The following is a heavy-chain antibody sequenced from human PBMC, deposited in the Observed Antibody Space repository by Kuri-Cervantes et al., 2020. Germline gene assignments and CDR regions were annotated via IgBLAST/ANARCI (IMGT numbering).Heavy chain of an antibody. CDR2: INPNSGGT. J-gene: IGHJ4*02. Sequence: ASVKVSCKASGYTFTSYDINWVRQATGQGLEWMGWINPNSGGTNYAQKFQGRVTMTRDTSISTAYMELSRLRSDDTAVYYCARDLWRARDYYDSSAKGHFDYWGQGTLVTVSS. D-gene: IGHD3-22*01. CDR3: ARDLWRARDYYDSSAKGHFDY. V-gene: IGHV1-2*02. CDR1: GYTFTSYD.